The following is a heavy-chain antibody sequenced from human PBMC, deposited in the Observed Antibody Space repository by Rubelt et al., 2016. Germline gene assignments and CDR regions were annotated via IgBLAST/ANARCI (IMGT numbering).Heavy chain of an antibody. CDR2: IQFDGAAT. CDR3: ARDWDIAAPMDV. D-gene: IGHD6-13*01. V-gene: IGHV3-33*08. Sequence: GGGVFQPGRSLRLSCSASGFTFSSYAIHWVRQAPGKGLEWLTVIQFDGAATYYADSVKGRFHISRDNSKNTLFLQVNSLRPEDTAVYYCARDWDIAAPMDVWGQGTTVTVSS. CDR1: GFTFSSYA. J-gene: IGHJ6*01.